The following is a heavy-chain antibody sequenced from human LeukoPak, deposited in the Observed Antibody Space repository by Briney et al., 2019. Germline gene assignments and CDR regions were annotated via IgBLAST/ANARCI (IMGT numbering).Heavy chain of an antibody. V-gene: IGHV3-23*01. CDR2: ISASGGST. Sequence: QTGGSLRLSCAVSGFTFSSYAMSWVRQAPGKGLEWVSGISASGGSTYYADSVKGRFTISRDNSKNTLYLQMNSLRAEDTAVYYCASPMVRGVILLNYWGQGTLVTVSS. CDR3: ASPMVRGVILLNY. CDR1: GFTFSSYA. D-gene: IGHD3-10*01. J-gene: IGHJ4*02.